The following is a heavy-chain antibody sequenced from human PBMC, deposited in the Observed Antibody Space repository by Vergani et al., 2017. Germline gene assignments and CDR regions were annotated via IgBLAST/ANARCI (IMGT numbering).Heavy chain of an antibody. Sequence: QVQLVESGGGVVQPGRSLRLSCAASGFSFSSYGMHWVRQAPGEGLEWVAFIRYDGTKRFYGDSVKGRFTISRDNSQTTVFLQMNSLRADDSAVYYCTKAGQYDSDNFHDSWGQGALVTVAS. V-gene: IGHV3-30*02. CDR1: GFSFSSYG. CDR2: IRYDGTKR. J-gene: IGHJ1*01. CDR3: TKAGQYDSDNFHDS. D-gene: IGHD3-22*01.